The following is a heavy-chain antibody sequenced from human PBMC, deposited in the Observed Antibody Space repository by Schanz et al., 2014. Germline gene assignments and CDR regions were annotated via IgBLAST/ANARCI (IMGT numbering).Heavy chain of an antibody. J-gene: IGHJ5*02. Sequence: EVQLEESGGGLVQPGGSLRVSCAASGFTLSSYALSWVRQSPGKGLEWVSAINTADTTYYADSVKGRFTVSRDNSKNTVYLHMNSLRDEDTAVYYCAKDMNREATAPESWGQGTLVVVSS. CDR1: GFTLSSYA. CDR3: AKDMNREATAPES. CDR2: INTADTT. D-gene: IGHD5-12*01. V-gene: IGHV3-23*04.